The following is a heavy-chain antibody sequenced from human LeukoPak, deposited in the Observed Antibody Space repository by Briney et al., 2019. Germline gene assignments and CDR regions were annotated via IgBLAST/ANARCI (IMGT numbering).Heavy chain of an antibody. CDR1: GFTFSSYS. J-gene: IGHJ6*03. CDR2: ISSSSSTI. Sequence: GGSLRLSCAASGFTFSSYSMNWVRQAPGKGLEWVSYISSSSSTIYYADSVKGRFTISRDNAKNSLYLQMNSLRAEDTAVYYCARVGGGSIIYYYYYMDAWGKGTTVTVSS. V-gene: IGHV3-48*01. CDR3: ARVGGGSIIYYYYYMDA. D-gene: IGHD1-26*01.